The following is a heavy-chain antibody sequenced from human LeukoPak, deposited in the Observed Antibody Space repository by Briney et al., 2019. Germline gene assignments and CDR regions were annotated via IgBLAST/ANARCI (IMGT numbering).Heavy chain of an antibody. Sequence: ASVKVSCKASGYTFTSYGTSWVRQAPGQGLEWMGWISAYNGNTNYAQKLQGRVTMTTDTSTSTAYMELRSLRSDDTAVYYCARDPYYYDSSGYPKIDYWGQGTLVTVSS. CDR1: GYTFTSYG. V-gene: IGHV1-18*01. CDR2: ISAYNGNT. D-gene: IGHD3-22*01. J-gene: IGHJ4*02. CDR3: ARDPYYYDSSGYPKIDY.